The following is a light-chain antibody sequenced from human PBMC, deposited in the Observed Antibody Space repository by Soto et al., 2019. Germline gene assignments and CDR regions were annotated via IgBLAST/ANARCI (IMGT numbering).Light chain of an antibody. V-gene: IGKV1-5*03. Sequence: DIQMTQSPSSVSASIGDRVTITCRASQSISSWLAWYQQKPGKAPKLLIYKASSLESGVPSRFSSSGSGTEFTLTISSLQPDDFGTYYCQEYNSYWTFGQGTKVDIK. CDR3: QEYNSYWT. J-gene: IGKJ1*01. CDR2: KAS. CDR1: QSISSW.